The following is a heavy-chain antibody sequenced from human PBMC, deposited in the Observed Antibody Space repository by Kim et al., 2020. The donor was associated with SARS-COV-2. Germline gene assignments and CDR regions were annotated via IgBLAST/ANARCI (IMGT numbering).Heavy chain of an antibody. D-gene: IGHD3-3*01. CDR1: GGSFSGYY. CDR2: INHSGST. Sequence: SETLSLTCAVYGGSFSGYYWSWIRQPPGKGLEWIGEINHSGSTNYNPSLKSRVTISVDTSKNQFSLKLSSVTAADTAVYYCARGFGRFLEWSTPYYYYGMDVWGQGTTVTVSS. CDR3: ARGFGRFLEWSTPYYYYGMDV. V-gene: IGHV4-34*01. J-gene: IGHJ6*02.